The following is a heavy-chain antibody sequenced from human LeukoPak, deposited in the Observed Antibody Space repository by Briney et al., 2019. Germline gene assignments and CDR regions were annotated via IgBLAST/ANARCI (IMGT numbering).Heavy chain of an antibody. D-gene: IGHD3-22*01. CDR3: ARRSTDYYDSSGYYYAHHFDH. J-gene: IGHJ4*02. V-gene: IGHV4-59*01. Sequence: SETLSLTCAVSGASISGYYWSWIRQPPGKGLEWIGYIYYRGSTNYNPSLKSRVTISVDTSKNQFSPQLSSVTAADTAVYYCARRSTDYYDSSGYYYAHHFDHWGQGTLVTVSS. CDR1: GASISGYY. CDR2: IYYRGST.